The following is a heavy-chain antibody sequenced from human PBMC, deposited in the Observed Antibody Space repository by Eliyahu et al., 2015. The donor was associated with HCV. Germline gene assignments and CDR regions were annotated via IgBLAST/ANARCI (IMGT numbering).Heavy chain of an antibody. V-gene: IGHV3-73*02. CDR2: IRTKANSYAT. CDR3: AATPPYSDSSDYGGLYNWFDP. D-gene: IGHD3-22*01. CDR1: GFTFXGSX. Sequence: EVQLVESGGGLVQPGGSLKLSCAASGFTFXGSXXPXXXXAPGKGLEWVGRIRTKANSYATTYGASVKGRFTISRDDSNNTAYLQMNSLKTEDTAVYYCAATPPYSDSSDYGGLYNWFDPWGQGTLVTVSS. J-gene: IGHJ5*02.